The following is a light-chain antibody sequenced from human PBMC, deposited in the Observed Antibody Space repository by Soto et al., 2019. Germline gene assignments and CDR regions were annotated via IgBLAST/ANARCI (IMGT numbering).Light chain of an antibody. CDR3: QQYDGSLYT. V-gene: IGKV3-20*01. Sequence: EIVLTQSPGTLSLSPGERATLSCRAGQSVSSIYLAWYQQKPGQAPRLLIYGASSRATGIPDRFSGSGSGTDFTLTISRLEPEDFAVYYCQQYDGSLYTFGQGTRLEIK. CDR1: QSVSSIY. CDR2: GAS. J-gene: IGKJ5*01.